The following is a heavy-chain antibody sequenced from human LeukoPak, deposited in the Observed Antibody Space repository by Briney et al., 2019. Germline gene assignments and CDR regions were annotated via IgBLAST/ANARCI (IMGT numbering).Heavy chain of an antibody. Sequence: PGGSLRLSSAASGFTFSSYSMNWVRQAPGKGLEWVSSISSGSSYIYHADSVQGRFTISRDNAKNSLYLQMNSLRAEDTAVYYSSLEGSSWYRYFQHWGQGTLVTVSS. CDR1: GFTFSSYS. J-gene: IGHJ1*01. CDR2: ISSGSSYI. CDR3: SLEGSSWYRYFQH. D-gene: IGHD6-13*01. V-gene: IGHV3-21*04.